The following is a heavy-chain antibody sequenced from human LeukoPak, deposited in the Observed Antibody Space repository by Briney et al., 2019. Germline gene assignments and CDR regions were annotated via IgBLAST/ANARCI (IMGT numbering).Heavy chain of an antibody. CDR2: ISGSGGST. D-gene: IGHD2-21*01. V-gene: IGHV3-23*01. J-gene: IGHJ6*03. CDR1: GFTFSSYA. Sequence: PGGSLRLSCAASGFTFSSYAMSWVRQAPGKGLEWVSAISGSGGSTYYADSVKGRFTISRDNSKNTLYLQMNSLRAEDTAVYYCAKDDWDYYYNYMDVWGKGTTVTISS. CDR3: AKDDWDYYYNYMDV.